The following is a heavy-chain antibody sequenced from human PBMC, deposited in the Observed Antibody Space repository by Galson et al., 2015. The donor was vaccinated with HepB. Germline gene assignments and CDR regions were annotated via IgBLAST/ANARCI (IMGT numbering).Heavy chain of an antibody. CDR1: GFTFSSYG. CDR2: IWYDGSNK. CDR3: AGSYCSGGSCYSGNFDY. J-gene: IGHJ4*02. Sequence: SLRLSCAASGFTFSSYGMHWVRQAPGKGLEWVAVIWYDGSNKYYADSVKGRFTISRDNSKNTLYLQMNSLRAEDTAVYYCAGSYCSGGSCYSGNFDYWGQGTLVTVSS. V-gene: IGHV3-33*01. D-gene: IGHD2-15*01.